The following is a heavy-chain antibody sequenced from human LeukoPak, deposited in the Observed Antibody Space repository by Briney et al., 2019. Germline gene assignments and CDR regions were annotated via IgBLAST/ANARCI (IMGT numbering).Heavy chain of an antibody. CDR1: GFTFSDYW. CDR2: LTSDGRST. CDR3: ARGASTYSDY. J-gene: IGHJ4*02. Sequence: SGGSLRLSCAASGFTFSDYWMHWVRQAPGKGLVWVSRLTSDGRSTSYADSVKGRFTMSRDNAENTLFLQMNSLRDEDTAVYYCARGASTYSDYWGQGTPVTVSS. V-gene: IGHV3-74*01.